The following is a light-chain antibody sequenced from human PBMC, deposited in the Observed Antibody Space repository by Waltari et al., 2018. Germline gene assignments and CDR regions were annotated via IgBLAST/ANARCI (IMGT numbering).Light chain of an antibody. J-gene: IGKJ2*01. CDR2: KAS. Sequence: DIQMTQSPSTLSASVGDRVTITCCASQSIDRWLAWYQQKPGKAPKLLIYKASNLENGVPSRFSGSGSGTEFTLTISSLQPDDFATYYCQQYNSYSTFGQGTKLEI. V-gene: IGKV1-5*03. CDR3: QQYNSYST. CDR1: QSIDRW.